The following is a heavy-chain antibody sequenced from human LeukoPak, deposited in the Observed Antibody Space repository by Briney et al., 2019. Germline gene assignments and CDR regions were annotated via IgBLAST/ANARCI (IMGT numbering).Heavy chain of an antibody. V-gene: IGHV1-18*01. D-gene: IGHD3-3*01. CDR1: GYTFTSYG. Sequence: ASVKVSCKASGYTFTSYGISWVRQAPGQGLEWMGWISAYNGNTNYAQKLQGRVTMTTDTSTSTAYMELRSLRSDDTAVYYCARVAYDFWSGYSAYWGQGTLVTVSS. CDR3: ARVAYDFWSGYSAY. J-gene: IGHJ4*02. CDR2: ISAYNGNT.